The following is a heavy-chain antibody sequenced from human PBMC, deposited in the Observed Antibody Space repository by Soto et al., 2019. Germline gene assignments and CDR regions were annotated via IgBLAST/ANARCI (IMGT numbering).Heavy chain of an antibody. Sequence: SETLSLTCTVSGGSISSYYWSWIRQPPGKGLEWIGYIYYSGSTNYNPSLKSRVTISVDTSKDQFSLKLSSVTAADTAVYYCARLYGYNADYWGQGTLVTVSS. CDR2: IYYSGST. CDR1: GGSISSYY. V-gene: IGHV4-59*01. J-gene: IGHJ4*02. D-gene: IGHD5-12*01. CDR3: ARLYGYNADY.